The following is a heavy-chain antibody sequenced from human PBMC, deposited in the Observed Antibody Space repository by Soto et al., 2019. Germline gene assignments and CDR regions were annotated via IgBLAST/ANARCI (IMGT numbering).Heavy chain of an antibody. CDR2: ISLSGSTI. J-gene: IGHJ5*01. Sequence: GGSLRLSCAASGFTFSAYSMNWVRQAPGRGLEWVSYISLSGSTIYFADSVKGRFTISRDNAKNSLYLRMRSLTDEDTAVYYCVGGTDYYDSGNEYGVPTVSPNWFDSWGQGTLVTVSS. CDR3: VGGTDYYDSGNEYGVPTVSPNWFDS. CDR1: GFTFSAYS. D-gene: IGHD3-10*01. V-gene: IGHV3-48*02.